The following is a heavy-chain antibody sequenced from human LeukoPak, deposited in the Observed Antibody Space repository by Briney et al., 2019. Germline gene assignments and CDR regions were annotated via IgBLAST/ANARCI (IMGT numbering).Heavy chain of an antibody. CDR3: AKDMSLWGIAVAAYAFDI. D-gene: IGHD6-19*01. CDR1: GFTFDDYT. J-gene: IGHJ3*02. Sequence: GGSLRLSCAASGFTFDDYTMHWVRQAPGKGLEWVSLISWDGGSTYYADSVKGRFTISRDNSKNSLYLQMNSLRTEDTALYYCAKDMSLWGIAVAAYAFDIWGQGTWSPSLQ. V-gene: IGHV3-43*01. CDR2: ISWDGGST.